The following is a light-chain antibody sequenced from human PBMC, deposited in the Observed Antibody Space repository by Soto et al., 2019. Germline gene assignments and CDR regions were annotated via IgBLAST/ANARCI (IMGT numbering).Light chain of an antibody. V-gene: IGLV2-11*01. CDR1: SSDVGNYNY. J-gene: IGLJ3*02. Sequence: QSVLTQPRSVSGSPGQSVTISCTGTSSDVGNYNYVSWYQQHPGKAPKVMIYDVNKWPSGVPDRFSGSKSGNTASLTISGHQAEDEADYYCCSNAGSYTWVFGGGTKLTVL. CDR2: DVN. CDR3: CSNAGSYTWV.